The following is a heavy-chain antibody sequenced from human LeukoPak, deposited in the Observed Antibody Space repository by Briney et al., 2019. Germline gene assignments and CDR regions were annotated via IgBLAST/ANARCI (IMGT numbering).Heavy chain of an antibody. CDR1: GFTFSNYW. Sequence: PGGSLRLSCAASGFTFSNYWMHWVRQAPGKGLVWVSRINSDGSTTSYADSVKGRFTISRDNAKNTLYLQMNSLRAEDTAVYYCARGGSPYYYYYMDVWGKGTTVTVPS. CDR2: INSDGSTT. V-gene: IGHV3-74*01. J-gene: IGHJ6*03. CDR3: ARGGSPYYYYYMDV.